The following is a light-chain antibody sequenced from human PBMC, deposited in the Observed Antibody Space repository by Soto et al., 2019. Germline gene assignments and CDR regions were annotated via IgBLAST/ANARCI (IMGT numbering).Light chain of an antibody. CDR2: LNSDGSH. Sequence: QPVLTQSPSASASLGASVKLTCTLSNGHNNYAIAWHQQQPEKGPRYLMRLNSDGSHNKGDGIPDRFSGSSSGAERYLIISSLHSEDEADYYCQTWDAGILVFGTGTKLTVL. J-gene: IGLJ1*01. CDR1: NGHNNYA. CDR3: QTWDAGILV. V-gene: IGLV4-69*02.